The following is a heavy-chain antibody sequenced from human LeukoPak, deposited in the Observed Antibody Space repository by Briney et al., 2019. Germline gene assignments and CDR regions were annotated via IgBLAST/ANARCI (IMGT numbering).Heavy chain of an antibody. D-gene: IGHD6-6*01. CDR2: INPSGGST. CDR1: GYTFTSYY. Sequence: ASVKVSRKASGYTFTSYYIHWVRQAPGQGLEWMGIINPSGGSTSYAQKFQGRVTMTRDTSTSTVYMELSSLRSEDTAVYYCARASGKQLAFDYWGQGTLVTVSS. CDR3: ARASGKQLAFDY. J-gene: IGHJ4*02. V-gene: IGHV1-46*01.